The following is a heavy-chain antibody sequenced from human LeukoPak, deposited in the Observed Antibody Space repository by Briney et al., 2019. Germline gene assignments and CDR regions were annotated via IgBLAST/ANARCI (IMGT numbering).Heavy chain of an antibody. CDR3: TTGYSGYDF. CDR1: GFTFSNAW. Sequence: PGGSLRLSCAASGFTFSNAWMSWVRHAPGKGLEWVGRIKRKTDGGTTDYAAPVKGRFTISRDDSKNTLYLQMNSLKTEDTAVYYCTTGYSGYDFWGQGTLVTVSS. D-gene: IGHD5-12*01. J-gene: IGHJ4*02. CDR2: IKRKTDGGTT. V-gene: IGHV3-15*01.